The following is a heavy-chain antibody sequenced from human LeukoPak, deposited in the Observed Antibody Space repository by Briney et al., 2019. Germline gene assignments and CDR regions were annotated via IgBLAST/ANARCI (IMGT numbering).Heavy chain of an antibody. CDR3: AREDNGTYYLDL. V-gene: IGHV4-59*01. Sequence: SETLSLTCAVSGGSINNYYWGWIRQPPGKGLEWIGYIYYNGNTNYNPSLKSRVTISVDTSKNQFSLKLSSVTAADTAVYYCAREDNGTYYLDLWGQGTLVTVSS. D-gene: IGHD1-1*01. CDR1: GGSINNYY. CDR2: IYYNGNT. J-gene: IGHJ4*02.